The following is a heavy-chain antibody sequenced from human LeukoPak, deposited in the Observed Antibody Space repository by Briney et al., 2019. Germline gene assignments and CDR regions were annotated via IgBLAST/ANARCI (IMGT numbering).Heavy chain of an antibody. D-gene: IGHD6-13*01. CDR3: AKGYSSSWYEGDAFDI. CDR1: GFTFSSYA. J-gene: IGHJ3*02. Sequence: GGSLRLACAASGFTFSSYAMSWVRQAPGKGLEWVSAISGSGGSTYYADSVKGRFTIARDNSKNTLYLQMNSLRAEDTAVYYCAKGYSSSWYEGDAFDIWGQGTMVTVSS. V-gene: IGHV3-23*01. CDR2: ISGSGGST.